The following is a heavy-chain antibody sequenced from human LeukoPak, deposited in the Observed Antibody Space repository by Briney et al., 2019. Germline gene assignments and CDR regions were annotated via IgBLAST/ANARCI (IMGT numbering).Heavy chain of an antibody. CDR3: AKAKEELLWFGELSQRDYGMDV. J-gene: IGHJ6*02. Sequence: SGGSLRLSCAASGFTFSSYGMHWVSQTPGKGLGWVAVISYDGSNKYYADSVKGRFTISRDNSKNTLYLQMNSLRAEDTAVYYCAKAKEELLWFGELSQRDYGMDVWGQGTTVTVSS. CDR2: ISYDGSNK. V-gene: IGHV3-30*18. CDR1: GFTFSSYG. D-gene: IGHD3-10*01.